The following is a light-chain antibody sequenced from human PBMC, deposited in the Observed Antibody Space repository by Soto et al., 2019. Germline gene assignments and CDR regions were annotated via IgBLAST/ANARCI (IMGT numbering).Light chain of an antibody. CDR2: DAS. CDR3: QQRSNWPWM. CDR1: PSVSSY. V-gene: IGKV3-11*02. J-gene: IGKJ1*01. Sequence: EIVLTQSAATLSLSPGDKATLSCRASPSVSSYLAWYQQKPGQAPRLLMYDASIRATGIPARFSGTGSERDFTLAITSLEPEDFAVYYCQQRSNWPWMFGQGTKVEIK.